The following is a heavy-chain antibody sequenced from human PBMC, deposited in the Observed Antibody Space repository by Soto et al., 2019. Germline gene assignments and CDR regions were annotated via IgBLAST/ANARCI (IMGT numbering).Heavy chain of an antibody. Sequence: QVQLVQSGAEVKKPGSSVKVSCKASGGTFSSYAISWLRQAPGQGLEWMGGIIPIFGTANYAQKFQGRVTITADESTSTAYMELSSLRSEDTAVYYCARDRLSKAYYYDSSCFKSAFDIWGQGTMVTVSS. D-gene: IGHD3-22*01. CDR2: IIPIFGTA. CDR3: ARDRLSKAYYYDSSCFKSAFDI. J-gene: IGHJ3*02. V-gene: IGHV1-69*01. CDR1: GGTFSSYA.